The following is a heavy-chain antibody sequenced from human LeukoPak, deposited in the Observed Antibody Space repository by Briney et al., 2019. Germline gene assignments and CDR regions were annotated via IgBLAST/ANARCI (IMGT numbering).Heavy chain of an antibody. CDR3: AKDWDSSGYSPYFDY. J-gene: IGHJ4*02. D-gene: IGHD3-22*01. CDR1: GFTFDDYA. CDR2: ICWNSGSI. V-gene: IGHV3-9*01. Sequence: PGRSLRLSCAASGFTFDDYAMLWVRQAPGKGLEWVSGICWNSGSIGYADCVKGRFTISRDNAKNSLYLQMNSLRAEDTALYYCAKDWDSSGYSPYFDYWGKGTLVTVSS.